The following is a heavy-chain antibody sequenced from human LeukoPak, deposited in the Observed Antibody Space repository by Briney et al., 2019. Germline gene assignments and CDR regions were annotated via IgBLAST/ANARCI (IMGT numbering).Heavy chain of an antibody. Sequence: SETLSLTCTVSGGSISSSSYYWGWIRQPPGKGLEWFGSIYYSGSTYYNPSLKSRVTISVDTSKNQFSLKLSSVTAADTAVYYCASPSFYYDSSGLVYYFDYWGQGTLVTVSS. V-gene: IGHV4-39*07. CDR2: IYYSGST. J-gene: IGHJ4*02. D-gene: IGHD3-22*01. CDR1: GGSISSSSYY. CDR3: ASPSFYYDSSGLVYYFDY.